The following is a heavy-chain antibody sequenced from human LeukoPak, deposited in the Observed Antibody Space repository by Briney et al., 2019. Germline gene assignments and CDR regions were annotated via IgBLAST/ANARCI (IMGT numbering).Heavy chain of an antibody. V-gene: IGHV3-23*01. CDR2: VSGSGGST. CDR1: GFTFSSFA. J-gene: IGHJ4*02. CDR3: AKDRAYSSTWYSGDC. D-gene: IGHD6-13*01. Sequence: NPGGSLRLSCAASGFTFSSFAMTWVRQAPGKGLEWVSSVSGSGGSTYYADSVKGRFTVSRDNSKNTVYLQMNSLRVEDTAVHHCAKDRAYSSTWYSGDCWGQGTLVTVSS.